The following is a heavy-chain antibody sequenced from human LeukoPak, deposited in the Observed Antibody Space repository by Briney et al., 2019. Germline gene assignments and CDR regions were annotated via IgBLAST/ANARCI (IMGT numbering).Heavy chain of an antibody. CDR3: TTDSVIVVVNLDAFDI. D-gene: IGHD2-21*01. J-gene: IGHJ3*02. CDR1: GFTFSNAW. CDR2: IKSKTDGGTT. V-gene: IGHV3-15*01. Sequence: GGSLRLSCAASGFTFSNAWMSWVRQAPGKGLEWVGRIKSKTDGGTTDYAAPVKGRFTISRDDSKNTLYLQMNSLKTEDTAVYYCTTDSVIVVVNLDAFDIWGQGTMVTVPS.